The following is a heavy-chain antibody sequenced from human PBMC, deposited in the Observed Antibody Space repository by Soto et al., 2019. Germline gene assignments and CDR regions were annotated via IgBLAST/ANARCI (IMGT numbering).Heavy chain of an antibody. CDR3: ARDHEVPGVIWDY. CDR2: IRSKANSYAT. J-gene: IGHJ4*02. V-gene: IGHV3-73*01. CDR1: GFTFSGSA. D-gene: IGHD3-10*01. Sequence: GGSLRLSCAASGFTFSGSAMHWVRQASGKGLEWVGRIRSKANSYATAYAASVKGRFTISRDDSKNTAYLQMNSLKTEDTAVYYCARDHEVPGVIWDYWGQGILVTVSS.